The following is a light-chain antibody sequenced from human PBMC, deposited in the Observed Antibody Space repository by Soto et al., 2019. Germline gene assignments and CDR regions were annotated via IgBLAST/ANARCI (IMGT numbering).Light chain of an antibody. J-gene: IGKJ5*01. V-gene: IGKV3-15*01. CDR2: GAS. CDR1: QSVSSAY. CDR3: QHYNNWPPIT. Sequence: EIVLTQSPSTLSLSPGERATLSCRASQSVSSAYLAWYQQKPGQAPRLLIYGASTRATGIPARFSGSGSGTEFTLTISSLQSEDFAVYYCQHYNNWPPITFAQGTRLEIK.